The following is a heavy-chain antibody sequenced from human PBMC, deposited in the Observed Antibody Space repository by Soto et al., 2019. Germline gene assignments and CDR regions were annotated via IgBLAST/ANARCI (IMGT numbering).Heavy chain of an antibody. CDR2: ISSSGSTI. Sequence: SGGSLRLSCAASGFTFSDYYMSWIRQAPGKGLEWVSYISSSGSTIYYADSVKGRFTISRDNAKNSLYLQMNSLRAEDTAVYYCARDLWQWLIFDYWGQGTLVTVSS. J-gene: IGHJ4*02. D-gene: IGHD6-19*01. CDR3: ARDLWQWLIFDY. CDR1: GFTFSDYY. V-gene: IGHV3-11*01.